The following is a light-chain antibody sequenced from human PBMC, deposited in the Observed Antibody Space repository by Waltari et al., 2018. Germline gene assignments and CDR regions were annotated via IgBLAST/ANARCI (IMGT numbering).Light chain of an antibody. V-gene: IGKV3-15*01. CDR3: QQYNNWPHA. CDR1: QSLSSN. Sequence: ELVMTQSPATLSVSPGERATLSCRASQSLSSNLAWYQQKPGQAPRLLIYGASTRATGVPARFSGSGSGTEFTLTISSLQSEDFAVYFCQQYNNWPHAFGQGTKVEIK. CDR2: GAS. J-gene: IGKJ1*01.